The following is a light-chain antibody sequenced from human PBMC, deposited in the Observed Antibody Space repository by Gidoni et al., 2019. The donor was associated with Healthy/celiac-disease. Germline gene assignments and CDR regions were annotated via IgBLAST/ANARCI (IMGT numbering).Light chain of an antibody. Sequence: EIVMTQSPDSRAVSLGERATINCKSSQSVLYSSNNKNYLAWYQQKPGQPPKLLIYWASTRESGVPDRFSGSGSGTDFTLTISSLQAEDVAVYYCQQYYSTPYTFGQGTKLEIK. CDR3: QQYYSTPYT. V-gene: IGKV4-1*01. CDR1: QSVLYSSNNKNY. CDR2: WAS. J-gene: IGKJ2*01.